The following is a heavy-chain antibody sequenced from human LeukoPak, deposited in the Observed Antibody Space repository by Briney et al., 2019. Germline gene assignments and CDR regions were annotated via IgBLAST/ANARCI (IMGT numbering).Heavy chain of an antibody. J-gene: IGHJ4*02. Sequence: GGSLRLSCAASGFAFSTYVMSWVRQAPGKGLDWVSAIGTSGGTTYYADSVKGRFTISRDNSKDTLYLQMNSPRAEDTAVYYCAKRLGGSGFDYWGQGTLVTVSS. CDR2: IGTSGGTT. V-gene: IGHV3-23*01. D-gene: IGHD3-16*01. CDR1: GFAFSTYV. CDR3: AKRLGGSGFDY.